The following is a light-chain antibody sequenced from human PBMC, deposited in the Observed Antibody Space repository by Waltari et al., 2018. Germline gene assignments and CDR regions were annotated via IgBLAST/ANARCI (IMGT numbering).Light chain of an antibody. V-gene: IGLV2-14*03. CDR3: SSYTLTNPVV. CDR1: SNDIGANDY. CDR2: DVS. J-gene: IGLJ2*01. Sequence: QSVVTQPASVSGSPGQSISISCTGTSNDIGANDYVSWYQKHPGRAPQLVIYDVSVRPSGFAIRFSGSKSGNTASLTISGLQAEDEALYYCSSYTLTNPVVFGGGTKLTVL.